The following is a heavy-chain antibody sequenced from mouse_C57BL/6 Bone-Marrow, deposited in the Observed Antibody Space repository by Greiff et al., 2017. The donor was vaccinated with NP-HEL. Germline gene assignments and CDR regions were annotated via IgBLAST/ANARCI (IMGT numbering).Heavy chain of an antibody. CDR2: INPNNGGT. CDR1: GYTFTDYY. V-gene: IGHV1-26*01. Sequence: EVQLQQSGPELVKPGASVKISCKASGYTFTDYYMNWVKQSHGKSLEWIGDINPNNGGTSYNQKFKGKATLTVDKSSSTAYMELRSLTSEDSAVYYCARGTGRFDYWGQGTTLTVSS. J-gene: IGHJ2*01. D-gene: IGHD4-1*01. CDR3: ARGTGRFDY.